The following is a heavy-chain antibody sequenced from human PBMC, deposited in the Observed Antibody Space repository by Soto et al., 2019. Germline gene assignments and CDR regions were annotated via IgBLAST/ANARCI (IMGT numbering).Heavy chain of an antibody. D-gene: IGHD1-20*01. J-gene: IGHJ4*02. CDR2: ISVSDTFI. V-gene: IGHV3-23*01. Sequence: GGSLRLSCAASGFNVGAFAVNWVRQAPGKGLEWVSGISVSDTFIYYADPVRGRFSIPRDASENILYLQMNSLRVDDTALYYCTRETVAGITGLDYWGPGTLVTVSS. CDR1: GFNVGAFA. CDR3: TRETVAGITGLDY.